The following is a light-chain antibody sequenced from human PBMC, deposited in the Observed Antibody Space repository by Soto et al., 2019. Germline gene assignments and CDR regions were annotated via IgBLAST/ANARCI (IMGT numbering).Light chain of an antibody. Sequence: DIQMTQSPSTLPASVGDTVTITCRASQTISTYLNWYQQKPGKAPELLIYAASNLQSGVPSTFSGSGSGTEFTLTISSLQPEDFAAYYCQQTYSTPRTFGQGTKVDIK. J-gene: IGKJ1*01. CDR1: QTISTY. V-gene: IGKV1-39*01. CDR3: QQTYSTPRT. CDR2: AAS.